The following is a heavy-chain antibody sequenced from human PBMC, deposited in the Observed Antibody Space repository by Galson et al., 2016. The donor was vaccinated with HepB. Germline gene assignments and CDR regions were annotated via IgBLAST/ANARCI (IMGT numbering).Heavy chain of an antibody. J-gene: IGHJ4*02. V-gene: IGHV3-53*01. CDR2: IHSGGGA. D-gene: IGHD1-1*01. CDR1: GFTVSSNY. CDR3: ARGGPHNNYLDY. Sequence: SLRLSCAASGFTVSSNYMNWVRQPPGKGLEWVSFIHSGGGAYYTHSVKGRFTISTEHSTNTLYLQMNSLRAEDTAIYYCARGGPHNNYLDYWGQGTLVTVSS.